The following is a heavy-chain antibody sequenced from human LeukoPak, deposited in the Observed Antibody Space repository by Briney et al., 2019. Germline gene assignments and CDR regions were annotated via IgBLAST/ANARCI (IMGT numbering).Heavy chain of an antibody. CDR3: ARDRIRITGTKMSWFDP. CDR2: INPNSGVT. J-gene: IGHJ5*02. Sequence: ASVKVSCKASGYTFTGYYMRWVRQAPGQGLEWMGWINPNSGVTNYAQKFQGRVTMTRDTSISTAYMELSRLRSDDTAVYYCARDRIRITGTKMSWFDPWGQGTLVTVSS. V-gene: IGHV1-2*02. CDR1: GYTFTGYY. D-gene: IGHD1-7*01.